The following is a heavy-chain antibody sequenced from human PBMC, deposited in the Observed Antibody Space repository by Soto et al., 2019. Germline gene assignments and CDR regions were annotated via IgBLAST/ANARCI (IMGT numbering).Heavy chain of an antibody. CDR3: ASHSGYDLWDY. D-gene: IGHD5-12*01. CDR2: IYYSGST. Sequence: SETLSLTCTVSGGSISSGGYYWGWLRQHPGKGLEWIGYIYYSGSTYYNPSLKGRVTISVDTSKNQFSLKLSSVTAADTAVYYCASHSGYDLWDYWGQGTLVTVSS. CDR1: GGSISSGGYY. J-gene: IGHJ4*02. V-gene: IGHV4-31*03.